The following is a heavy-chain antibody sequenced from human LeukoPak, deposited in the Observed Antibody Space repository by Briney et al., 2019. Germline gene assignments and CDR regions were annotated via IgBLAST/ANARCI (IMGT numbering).Heavy chain of an antibody. CDR2: ISWNSGSI. CDR1: GFTFDDYA. J-gene: IGHJ3*02. CDR3: AKDIIPAAGATTHHDAFDI. Sequence: GGSLRLSWAASGFTFDDYAMHWVRQAPGKGLEWVSGISWNSGSIGYADSVKGRFTISRDNAKNSLYLQMNSLRAEDTALYYCAKDIIPAAGATTHHDAFDIWGQGTMVTVSS. V-gene: IGHV3-9*01. D-gene: IGHD1-26*01.